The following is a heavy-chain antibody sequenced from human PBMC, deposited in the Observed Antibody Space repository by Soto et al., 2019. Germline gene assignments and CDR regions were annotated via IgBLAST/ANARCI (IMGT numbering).Heavy chain of an antibody. J-gene: IGHJ6*03. D-gene: IGHD2-21*01. Sequence: GGSLRLSCAASGFTFSSYSMNWVRQAPGKGLEWVSYISSSSSTIYYADSVKGRFTISRDNAKNSLYLQMNSLRAEDTAVYYCARDQYHVVVIEYYYYYYMDVWGKGTTVTVSS. CDR2: ISSSSSTI. V-gene: IGHV3-48*01. CDR3: ARDQYHVVVIEYYYYYYMDV. CDR1: GFTFSSYS.